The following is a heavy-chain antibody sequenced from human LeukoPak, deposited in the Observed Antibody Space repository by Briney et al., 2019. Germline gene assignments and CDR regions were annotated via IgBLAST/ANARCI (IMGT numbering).Heavy chain of an antibody. CDR3: ARRGIAAAGIDY. CDR1: GYTLTGYY. V-gene: IGHV1-2*02. Sequence: ASVKVSCKASGYTLTGYYMHWVRQAPGQGLEWMGWINPNSGGTNYAQKFQGRVTMTRDTSISTAYMELSRLRSDDTAVYYCARRGIAAAGIDYWGQGTLVTVSS. D-gene: IGHD6-13*01. CDR2: INPNSGGT. J-gene: IGHJ4*02.